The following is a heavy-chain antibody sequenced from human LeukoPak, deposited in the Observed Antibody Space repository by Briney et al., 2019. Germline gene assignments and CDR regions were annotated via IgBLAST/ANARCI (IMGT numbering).Heavy chain of an antibody. Sequence: PGGSLRLSCAASGFTFSSYAMHWVRQAPGKGLEWVAVISYDGSNKYYADSVKGRFTISRDNSKNTLYLQMNSLRAEDTAVYYCARHRGREDYYYGMGVWGQGTTVTVSS. CDR1: GFTFSSYA. CDR2: ISYDGSNK. V-gene: IGHV3-30-3*01. D-gene: IGHD1-26*01. CDR3: ARHRGREDYYYGMGV. J-gene: IGHJ6*02.